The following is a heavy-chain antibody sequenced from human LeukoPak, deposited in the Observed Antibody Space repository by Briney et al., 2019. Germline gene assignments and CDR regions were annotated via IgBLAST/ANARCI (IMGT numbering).Heavy chain of an antibody. CDR1: GYTFTSYY. CDR2: INPSGGST. D-gene: IGHD3-22*01. CDR3: ARDLFNYYDSSGADY. J-gene: IGHJ4*02. Sequence: ASVKVSCKASGYTFTSYYMHWVRQAPGQGLGWMGIINPSGGSTSYAQKFQGRVTMTRDTSTSTVYMELGSLRSEDTAVYYCARDLFNYYDSSGADYWGQGTLVTVSS. V-gene: IGHV1-46*01.